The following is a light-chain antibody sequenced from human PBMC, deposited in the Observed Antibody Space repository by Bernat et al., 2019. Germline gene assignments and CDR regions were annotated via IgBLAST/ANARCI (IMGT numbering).Light chain of an antibody. Sequence: SSEPTQDPAVSVALGQTVRITCQGDSLSSYYASWYQQKPGQAPVLVIYGKNNRPSGIPDRFSGSNSGNTASLTITGAQAEDEADYYCNSRDSSCNHVVFGGGTKLTVL. V-gene: IGLV3-19*01. CDR3: NSRDSSCNHVV. CDR1: SLSSYY. CDR2: GKN. J-gene: IGLJ2*01.